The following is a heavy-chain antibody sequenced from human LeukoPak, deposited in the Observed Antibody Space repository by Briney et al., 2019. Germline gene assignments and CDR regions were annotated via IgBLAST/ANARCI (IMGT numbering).Heavy chain of an antibody. CDR3: AREGTSGTHLNWFDP. J-gene: IGHJ5*02. Sequence: SETLSLTCTVSGASISSYYWSWIRQTPGKGLEWIGHIYGSGSTNYNPSLKSRVTLSVDTSKNQFSLKLSSVTAADTAVYYCAREGTSGTHLNWFDPWGQGTLVTVSS. D-gene: IGHD1-1*01. CDR1: GASISSYY. CDR2: IYGSGST. V-gene: IGHV4-59*01.